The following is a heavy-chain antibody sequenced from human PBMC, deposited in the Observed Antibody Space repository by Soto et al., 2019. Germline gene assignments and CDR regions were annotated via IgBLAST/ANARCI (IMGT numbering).Heavy chain of an antibody. CDR1: GFTFDDYA. D-gene: IGHD3-10*01. CDR3: AKGPYGSGSYANQFDY. V-gene: IGHV3-9*01. Sequence: DVQLVESGGGLVQPGRSLRLSCAASGFTFDDYAMHWVRQAPGKGLEWVSGISWNSGSIGYADSVKGRFTISRDNAKNSLYLQMNSLRAEDTALYYCAKGPYGSGSYANQFDYWGQGTLVTVSS. J-gene: IGHJ4*02. CDR2: ISWNSGSI.